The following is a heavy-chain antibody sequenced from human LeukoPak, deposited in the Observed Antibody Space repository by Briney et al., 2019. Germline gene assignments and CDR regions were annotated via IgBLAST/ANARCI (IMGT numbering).Heavy chain of an antibody. CDR2: ISSSSTYI. V-gene: IGHV3-21*01. J-gene: IGHJ4*02. D-gene: IGHD3-22*01. CDR3: ARWLKIEYYFDY. Sequence: GGSLRLSCAASGFTFNSYGINWVRQAPGKGLEWVSSISSSSTYIYYADSVKGRFTISRDNARNSLYLQMNSLRAEDTAVYYCARWLKIEYYFDYWGQGTLVTVSS. CDR1: GFTFNSYG.